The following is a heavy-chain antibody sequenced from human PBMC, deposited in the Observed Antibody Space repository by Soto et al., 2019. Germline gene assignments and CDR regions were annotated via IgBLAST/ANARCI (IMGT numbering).Heavy chain of an antibody. CDR3: ARGDRGGSGFPASNYYFGWDV. V-gene: IGHV3-23*01. J-gene: IGHJ6*02. D-gene: IGHD3-10*01. CDR1: GFTLSSYA. CDR2: ISAGGDMT. Sequence: DVQLLESGGHWVQPGGSLRLSCSASGFTLSSYAMSWVRQAPGKGLEWVSSISAGGDMTYNSDSVRGRFTISRDNSNTALLLQVHNRIIGDAALYYCARGDRGGSGFPASNYYFGWDVWGLGGRVIVS.